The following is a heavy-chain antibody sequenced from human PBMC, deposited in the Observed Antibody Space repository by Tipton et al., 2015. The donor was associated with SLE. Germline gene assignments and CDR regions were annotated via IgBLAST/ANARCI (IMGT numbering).Heavy chain of an antibody. CDR3: AKEGDWGWGIQAVDI. J-gene: IGHJ3*02. CDR2: ISSDGINK. D-gene: IGHD7-27*01. CDR1: EFTFSSYV. Sequence: SLRLSCGVSEFTFSSYVMHWVRQAPGKGLEWVAVISSDGINKYYADSVKGRFTISRDNSKNTLYLQMNSLRAEDTAVYYCAKEGDWGWGIQAVDIWGQGTIVTVSS. V-gene: IGHV3-30*18.